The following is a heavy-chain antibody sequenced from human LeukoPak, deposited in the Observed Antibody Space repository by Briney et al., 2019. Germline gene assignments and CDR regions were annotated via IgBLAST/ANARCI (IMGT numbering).Heavy chain of an antibody. V-gene: IGHV3-20*04. CDR2: INWNGGST. Sequence: GGSLRLSCAASGFTFDDFGMSWVRQAPGKGLEWVSSINWNGGSTGYADSVQGRFTISRDNAKNSLYLQMNSLRAEDTALYYCARGGNTAMVYYLDYWGQGTLVTVSS. CDR1: GFTFDDFG. J-gene: IGHJ4*02. CDR3: ARGGNTAMVYYLDY. D-gene: IGHD5-18*01.